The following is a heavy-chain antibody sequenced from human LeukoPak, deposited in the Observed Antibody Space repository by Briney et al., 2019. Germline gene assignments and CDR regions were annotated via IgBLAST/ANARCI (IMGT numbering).Heavy chain of an antibody. J-gene: IGHJ4*02. CDR1: GFTFSSYW. Sequence: PGGPLRLSCAASGFTFSSYWMSWVRQAPGKGLEWVANIKQDGSEKYYVDSVKGRFTISRDNAENSLYLQMNSLRAEDTAVYYCARGMDYGDYGDYWGQGTLVTVSS. CDR3: ARGMDYGDYGDY. V-gene: IGHV3-7*01. CDR2: IKQDGSEK. D-gene: IGHD4-17*01.